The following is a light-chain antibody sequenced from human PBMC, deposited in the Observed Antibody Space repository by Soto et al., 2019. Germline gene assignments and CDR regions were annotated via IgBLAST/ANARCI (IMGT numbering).Light chain of an antibody. J-gene: IGLJ2*01. CDR2: DNN. Sequence: QSVLPQPPSVSAAPGQMVTISCSGSSSNIGSTYVSWYQHLPGTAPKLLIYDNNKRPSGISDRFSGSKSGTSATLGITGLQTGDEADYYCAAWDRSLSIVVLGGGTQLTV. CDR3: AAWDRSLSIVV. V-gene: IGLV1-51*01. CDR1: SSNIGSTY.